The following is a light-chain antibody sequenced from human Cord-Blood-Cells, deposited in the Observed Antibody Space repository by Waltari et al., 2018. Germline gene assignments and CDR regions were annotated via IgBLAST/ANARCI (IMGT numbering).Light chain of an antibody. J-gene: IGLJ2*01. CDR2: EGS. V-gene: IGLV2-23*01. CDR1: SSDVGIFKL. CDR3: YAYAGSSTLV. Sequence: QSALTQPASVSVSPGQSINIPCTGTSSDVGIFKLVSVYQQHPGKAPKLMIYEGSKHPSGVTERFSGSKSGNTASLTISGLHAVDEADYYCYAYAGSSTLVFGGGTKLTVL.